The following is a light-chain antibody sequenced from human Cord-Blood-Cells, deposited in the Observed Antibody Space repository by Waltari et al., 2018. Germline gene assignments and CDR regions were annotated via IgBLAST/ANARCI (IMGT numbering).Light chain of an antibody. CDR2: DGS. CDR1: SSDVGGYNY. CDR3: SSYTSSSTFELV. V-gene: IGLV2-14*01. J-gene: IGLJ3*02. Sequence: QSALTQPASVSGSPGQSITISCTGTSSDVGGYNYVSRYQQHPGKAPKLMIYDGSKRPSGVSNRFSGSKSGNTASLTISALQADDEADYYCSSYTSSSTFELVFGGGNKLTVL.